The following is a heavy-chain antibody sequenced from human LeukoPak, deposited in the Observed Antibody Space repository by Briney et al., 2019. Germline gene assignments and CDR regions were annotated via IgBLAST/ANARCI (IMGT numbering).Heavy chain of an antibody. V-gene: IGHV3-53*01. CDR2: IYSGGST. CDR1: GFTVSSNY. D-gene: IGHD1-1*01. Sequence: GGSLRLSCAASGFTVSSNYMSWVRQAPGKRLEWVSVIYSGGSTYYADSVKGRFTISRDNSKNTLYLQMNSLRAEDTAVYYCARTKSRGTFDYWGQGTLVTVSS. CDR3: ARTKSRGTFDY. J-gene: IGHJ4*02.